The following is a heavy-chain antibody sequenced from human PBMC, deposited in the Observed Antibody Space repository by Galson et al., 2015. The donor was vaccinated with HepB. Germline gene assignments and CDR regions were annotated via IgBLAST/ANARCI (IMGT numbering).Heavy chain of an antibody. Sequence: SLRLSCAASGFSFNDHAIIYFRQAPGKGPEWVSLIRSKGYGGTVEYAASVKDRFTISRDDSKSIADLQMNSLKTEDTAVYYCTRSLCTTTTCYIGAFDIWGQGTMVTVSS. CDR3: TRSLCTTTTCYIGAFDI. V-gene: IGHV3-49*03. CDR1: GFSFNDHA. D-gene: IGHD2-2*02. J-gene: IGHJ3*02. CDR2: IRSKGYGGTV.